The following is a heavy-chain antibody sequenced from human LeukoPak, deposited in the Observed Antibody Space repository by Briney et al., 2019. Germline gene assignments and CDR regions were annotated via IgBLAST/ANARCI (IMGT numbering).Heavy chain of an antibody. J-gene: IGHJ4*02. CDR2: IYHSGTT. V-gene: IGHV4-38-2*02. CDR3: AREVGSNWSDY. CDR1: GYSISSGYY. D-gene: IGHD6-13*01. Sequence: SETLSLTCTVSGYSISSGYYWGWIGQPPGKGLEWIGSIYHSGTTYYNPSLKSRVTISLDTSKNQFSLKLSSVTAADTAVYYCAREVGSNWSDYWGQGTLVTVSS.